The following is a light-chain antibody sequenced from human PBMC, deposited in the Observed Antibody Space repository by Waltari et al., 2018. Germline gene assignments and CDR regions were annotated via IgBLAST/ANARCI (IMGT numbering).Light chain of an antibody. Sequence: EIVMTQSPATLYVSPGETATLSCLASQTVNANLAWYQRTPGQAPRLLIYDASKRATGIPARFSGSGSGTDFTLTISSLQSEDFGIYYCHHYNTWPPGTFGQGTKLDNK. J-gene: IGKJ2*02. CDR2: DAS. CDR1: QTVNAN. CDR3: HHYNTWPPGT. V-gene: IGKV3-15*01.